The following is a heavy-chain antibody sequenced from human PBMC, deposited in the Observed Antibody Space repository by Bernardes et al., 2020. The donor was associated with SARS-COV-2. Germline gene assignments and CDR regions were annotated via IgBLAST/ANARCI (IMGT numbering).Heavy chain of an antibody. D-gene: IGHD3-16*01. CDR2: ISDDGSNK. J-gene: IGHJ4*02. Sequence: GGSLRLSCAASGFTFSSYAVHWVRQAPGKGLDWVAVISDDGSNKYYADSVKGRFAISRDNSKNTLYLEMNSLRVEDTAVYYCATDTYAYFLMSVKYWGQGTLVTVSS. V-gene: IGHV3-30*01. CDR3: ATDTYAYFLMSVKY. CDR1: GFTFSSYA.